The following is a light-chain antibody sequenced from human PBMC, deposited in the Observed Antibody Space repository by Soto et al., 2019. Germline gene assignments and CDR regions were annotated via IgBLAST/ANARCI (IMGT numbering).Light chain of an antibody. CDR3: SSYAGTNSYV. Sequence: QSVLTQPPSASGSPGQSVTISCTGTSSNGGGYNYVSWYQHHPGKAPKLMIYEVSKRPSGVPNRFSGSKSGNTASLTVSGLQAEDEADYYCSSYAGTNSYVFGSGTKVTVL. CDR2: EVS. J-gene: IGLJ1*01. V-gene: IGLV2-8*01. CDR1: SSNGGGYNY.